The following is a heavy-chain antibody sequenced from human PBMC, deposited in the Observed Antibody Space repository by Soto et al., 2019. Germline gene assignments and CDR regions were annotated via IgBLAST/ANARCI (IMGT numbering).Heavy chain of an antibody. CDR2: ISCSGGST. V-gene: IGHV3-23*01. D-gene: IGHD2-2*01. Sequence: TVGSLILSCAASGFTFSSYAMSWVRQAPGKGLEWVSAISCSGGSTYYADSVKGRFTISRDNSKNTLYLQMNSLRAEDTAVYYCAKAGPYCSSTSSNNWFDXWGQGTMVTVSX. CDR1: GFTFSSYA. CDR3: AKAGPYCSSTSSNNWFDX. J-gene: IGHJ5*02.